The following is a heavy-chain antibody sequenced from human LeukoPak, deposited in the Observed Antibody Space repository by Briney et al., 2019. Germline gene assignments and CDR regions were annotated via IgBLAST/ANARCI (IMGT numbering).Heavy chain of an antibody. D-gene: IGHD3-10*01. Sequence: GGSLRLSCAASGFTFSSYAMHWVRQAPGKGLEYVSAISSNGGSTYYANSVKGRFTISRDNSKNTLYLQMGSLRAEDMAVYYCAISPGEVVNPEYAFDIWGQGTMVTVSS. CDR1: GFTFSSYA. CDR2: ISSNGGST. CDR3: AISPGEVVNPEYAFDI. J-gene: IGHJ3*02. V-gene: IGHV3-64*01.